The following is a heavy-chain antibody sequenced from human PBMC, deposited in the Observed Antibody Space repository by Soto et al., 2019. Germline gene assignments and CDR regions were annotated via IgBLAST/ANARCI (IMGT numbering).Heavy chain of an antibody. CDR3: ASGALWFGELFYYFDY. D-gene: IGHD3-10*01. J-gene: IGHJ4*02. CDR2: INAGNGNT. V-gene: IGHV1-3*01. CDR1: GYTFTSYA. Sequence: QVQLVQSGAEVKKPGASVKVSCKASGYTFTSYAMHWVRQAPGQRLEWMGWINAGNGNTKYSQKFQGRVTITRDTSASTAYMELSSLRSEDTAVYYCASGALWFGELFYYFDYWGQGTLVTVSS.